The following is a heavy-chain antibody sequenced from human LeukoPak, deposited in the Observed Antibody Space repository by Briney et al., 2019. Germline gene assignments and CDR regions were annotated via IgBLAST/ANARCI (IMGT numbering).Heavy chain of an antibody. D-gene: IGHD3-16*01. CDR3: ASGGSWSD. V-gene: IGHV3-48*04. Sequence: PGGSLRLSCAASGFTFSSYSMNWVRQAPGKGLEWVSYISSSSTIYYADSVKGRFTISRDNAKNSLYLQMNSLRAEDTAVYYCASGGSWSDWGQGTLVTVSS. CDR2: ISSSSTI. CDR1: GFTFSSYS. J-gene: IGHJ4*02.